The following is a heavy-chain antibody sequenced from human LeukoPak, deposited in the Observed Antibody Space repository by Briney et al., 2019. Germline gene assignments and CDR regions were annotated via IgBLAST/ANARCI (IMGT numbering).Heavy chain of an antibody. D-gene: IGHD6-19*01. CDR3: ARDGDIAVATAPYYFDY. V-gene: IGHV3-48*03. Sequence: GGSLRLSCAASGFTFSSYGMNWVRQAPGKGLEWVSYISNSGSTMYHADSVRGRFTISRDNAKNSLYLQMNSLRAEDTAIYYCARDGDIAVATAPYYFDYWGQGILVTVSS. CDR2: ISNSGSTM. CDR1: GFTFSSYG. J-gene: IGHJ4*02.